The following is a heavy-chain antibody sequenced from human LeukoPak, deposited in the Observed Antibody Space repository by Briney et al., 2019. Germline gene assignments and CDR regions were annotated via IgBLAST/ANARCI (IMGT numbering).Heavy chain of an antibody. Sequence: GRSLRLSCAASGFTFSSYSMNWVRQAPGKGLEWVSSISSSSSYIYYADSVKGRFTISRDNAKNSLYLQMNSLRAEDTAVYYCARGLRGVLRYFDWLLPPSFDYWGQGTLVTVSS. CDR2: ISSSSSYI. V-gene: IGHV3-21*01. CDR3: ARGLRGVLRYFDWLLPPSFDY. J-gene: IGHJ4*02. D-gene: IGHD3-9*01. CDR1: GFTFSSYS.